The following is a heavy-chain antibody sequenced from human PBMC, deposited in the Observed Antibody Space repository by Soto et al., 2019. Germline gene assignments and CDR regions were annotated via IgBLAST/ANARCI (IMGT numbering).Heavy chain of an antibody. CDR2: IWYDGSNK. Sequence: GGSLRLSCAASGFTFSSYGMHWVRQAPGKGLEWVAVIWYDGSNKYYADSVKGRFTISRDNSKNTLYLQMNSLRAEDTAVYYWGRPRTTTYSYYGMNVWGQGTTVTVS. CDR1: GFTFSSYG. D-gene: IGHD1-7*01. J-gene: IGHJ6*02. V-gene: IGHV3-33*01. CDR3: GRPRTTTYSYYGMNV.